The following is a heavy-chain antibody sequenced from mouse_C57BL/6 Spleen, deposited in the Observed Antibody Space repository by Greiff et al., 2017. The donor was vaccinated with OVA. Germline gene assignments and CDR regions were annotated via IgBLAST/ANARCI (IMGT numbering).Heavy chain of an antibody. Sequence: EVKLQESGPGLVKPSQSLSLTCSVTGYSITSGYYWNWIRQSPGNKLEWMGYISYDGSNNYNPSLKNRISITRDTSKNQFCLKLNAVTTEDTATYYCARDGNYEDYWGQGTTLTVSS. J-gene: IGHJ2*01. CDR1: GYSITSGYY. V-gene: IGHV3-6*01. CDR3: ARDGNYEDY. D-gene: IGHD2-1*01. CDR2: ISYDGSN.